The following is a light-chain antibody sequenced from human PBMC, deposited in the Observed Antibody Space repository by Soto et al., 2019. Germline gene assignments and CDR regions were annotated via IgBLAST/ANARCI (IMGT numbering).Light chain of an antibody. J-gene: IGLJ2*01. CDR2: DVS. CDR1: SSDVGGYNY. Sequence: QSALTQPASVSGSPGQAITISCSGTSSDVGGYNYVSWYQQHPVKSPKLMIYDVSDRPSGVSNRFSGSKSGNPASLTISGIQAEDEDDYYCTSYRSSNTVDFGVGTKLHVL. V-gene: IGLV2-14*01. CDR3: TSYRSSNTVD.